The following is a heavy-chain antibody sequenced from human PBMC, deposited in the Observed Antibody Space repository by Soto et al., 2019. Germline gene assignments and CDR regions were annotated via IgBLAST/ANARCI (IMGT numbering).Heavy chain of an antibody. V-gene: IGHV4-59*13. Sequence: QVQLQESGPGLVQPSETLSLTCTVSDGSISTYFWTWIRQPPGKGLEWIGHIYNSGTADYNPSLTSRVAMYVDTSKNQFSLNLTSVTAADTATYYCARGKYCSVGSCDRFDPWGQGALVTVSS. CDR2: IYNSGTA. J-gene: IGHJ5*02. CDR1: DGSISTYF. D-gene: IGHD2-15*01. CDR3: ARGKYCSVGSCDRFDP.